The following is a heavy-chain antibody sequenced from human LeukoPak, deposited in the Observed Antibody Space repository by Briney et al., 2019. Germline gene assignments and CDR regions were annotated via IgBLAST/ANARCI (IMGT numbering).Heavy chain of an antibody. D-gene: IGHD6-6*01. J-gene: IGHJ4*02. CDR3: ASGGAARPDF. CDR2: IKADVGDK. CDR1: GFTFSTYW. Sequence: GGSLRLSCAACGFTFSTYWMNGLGQTPGRGGEWVAKIKADVGDKDHVASVKGRFTISIDNANNSLYLQMNSLIVQHTAVYYCASGGAARPDFWGQGTLVTVSS. V-gene: IGHV3-7*01.